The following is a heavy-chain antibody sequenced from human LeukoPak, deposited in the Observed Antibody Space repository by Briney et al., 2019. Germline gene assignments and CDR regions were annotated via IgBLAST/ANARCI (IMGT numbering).Heavy chain of an antibody. V-gene: IGHV4-59*01. CDR3: ARVGYCSSTSCYTDSWFDP. D-gene: IGHD2-2*02. CDR2: IYYSGST. CDR1: GGSISSYY. J-gene: IGHJ5*02. Sequence: SEILSLTCTVSGGSISSYYWSWIRQPPGKGLEWIGYIYYSGSTNYNPSLKSRVTISVDTSKNQFSLKLSSVTAADTAVYYCARVGYCSSTSCYTDSWFDPWGQGTLVTVSS.